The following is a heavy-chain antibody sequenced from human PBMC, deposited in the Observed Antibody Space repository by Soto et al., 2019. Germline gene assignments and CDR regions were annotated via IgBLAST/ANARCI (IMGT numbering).Heavy chain of an antibody. Sequence: GESLKISCKGSGYSFTSDLITWVRQMPGKGLEWMGRIDPSDSYTNYSPSFQGHVTISADKSISTAFLQWSSLKASDTAMYYCARTFANGFDSWGQGTLVTVSS. CDR3: ARTFANGFDS. CDR1: GYSFTSDL. D-gene: IGHD2-8*01. J-gene: IGHJ4*02. V-gene: IGHV5-10-1*01. CDR2: IDPSDSYT.